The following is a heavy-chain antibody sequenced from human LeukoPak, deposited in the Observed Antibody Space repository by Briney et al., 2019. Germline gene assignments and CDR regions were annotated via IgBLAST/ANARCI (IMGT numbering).Heavy chain of an antibody. V-gene: IGHV3-21*01. J-gene: IGHJ4*02. CDR1: GFTFSSYS. CDR3: ARVGYYYGSGSSDNDY. CDR2: ISSSSSYI. D-gene: IGHD3-10*01. Sequence: EGSLRLSCAASGFTFSSYSMNWVRQAPGKGLEWVSSISSSSSYIYYADSVKGRFTISRDNAKNSLYLQMNSLRAEDTAVYCARVGYYYGSGSSDNDYWGQGTLVTVSS.